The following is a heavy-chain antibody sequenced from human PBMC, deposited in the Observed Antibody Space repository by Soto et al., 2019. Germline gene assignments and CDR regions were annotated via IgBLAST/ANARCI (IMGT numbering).Heavy chain of an antibody. CDR3: ATVDISTWIDGMDV. CDR2: TFPIFGTA. D-gene: IGHD6-13*01. J-gene: IGHJ6*02. V-gene: IGHV1-69*06. CDR1: GGTFSSYA. Sequence: QVQLVQSGAEVKKPGSSVKVSCKASGGTFSSYAISWVRQAPGQGLEWMGGTFPIFGTANYAQKFQGRVTISADKSTSPAYMELSSLRSEDTAVYYCATVDISTWIDGMDVWGQGTTVTVSS.